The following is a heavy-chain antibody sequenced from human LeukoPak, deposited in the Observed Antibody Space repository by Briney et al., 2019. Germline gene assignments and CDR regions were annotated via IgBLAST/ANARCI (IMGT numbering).Heavy chain of an antibody. D-gene: IGHD3-3*01. CDR2: IYYSGST. Sequence: PSETLSLTCTVSGGSISSSSSYWGWIRQPPGKGLEWIGYIYYSGSTNYNPSLKSRVTISVDTSKNQFSLKLSSVTAADTAVYYCARGIGHQETQYYDFWSGYYPALFDYWGQGTLVTVSS. CDR3: ARGIGHQETQYYDFWSGYYPALFDY. V-gene: IGHV4-61*05. J-gene: IGHJ4*02. CDR1: GGSISSSSSY.